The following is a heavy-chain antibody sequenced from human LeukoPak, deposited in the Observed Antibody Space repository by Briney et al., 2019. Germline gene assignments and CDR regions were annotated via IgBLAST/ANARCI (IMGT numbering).Heavy chain of an antibody. Sequence: ASVKVSCKASGYTFTDYYMHWVRQAPGQGLEWMGWINPNSGGTNYAQKFQGRVTMTRDTSISTAYMELSRLRSDDTAVYYCARGAGSGYYYSSDYWGQGTLVTVSS. D-gene: IGHD3-22*01. V-gene: IGHV1-2*02. CDR1: GYTFTDYY. CDR3: ARGAGSGYYYSSDY. J-gene: IGHJ4*02. CDR2: INPNSGGT.